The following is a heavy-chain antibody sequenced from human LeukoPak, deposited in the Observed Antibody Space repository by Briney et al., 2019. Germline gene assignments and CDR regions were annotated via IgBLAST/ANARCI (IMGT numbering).Heavy chain of an antibody. J-gene: IGHJ6*03. CDR1: GFSFSSYA. V-gene: IGHV3-23*01. Sequence: GGSLRLSCAASGFSFSSYAITWVRQAPGKGLEWVSGISGSGGSTYYADSVKGRLTISRDNSKNTLYLQMSSLRAEDTAVYYCAKGYNYDFGHNVGDYYYYMDVWGKGTTVTISS. CDR2: ISGSGGST. CDR3: AKGYNYDFGHNVGDYYYYMDV. D-gene: IGHD3/OR15-3a*01.